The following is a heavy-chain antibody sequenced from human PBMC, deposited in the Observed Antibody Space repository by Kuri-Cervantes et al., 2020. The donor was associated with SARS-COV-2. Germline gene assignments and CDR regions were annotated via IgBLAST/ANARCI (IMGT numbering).Heavy chain of an antibody. CDR1: GYTFTGYY. Sequence: ASVKVSCKASGYTFTGYYMHWVRQAPGQGLEWMGWINPNSGGTNYAQKFQGWVTITRDTSISTVYMELSRLRSDDTAVYYCARDTGTYCSDISCYGYYYYYGMDVWGQGTTVTVSS. V-gene: IGHV1-2*04. J-gene: IGHJ6*02. D-gene: IGHD2-2*01. CDR2: INPNSGGT. CDR3: ARDTGTYCSDISCYGYYYYYGMDV.